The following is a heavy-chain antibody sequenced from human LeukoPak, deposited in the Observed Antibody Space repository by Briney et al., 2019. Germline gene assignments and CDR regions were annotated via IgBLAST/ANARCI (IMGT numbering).Heavy chain of an antibody. CDR1: GYIFISYG. J-gene: IGHJ3*02. V-gene: IGHV1-46*01. Sequence: ASVKVSCKASGYIFISYGISWVRQAPGQGLEWMGIINPSGGSTSYAQKFQGRVTMTRDTSTSTVYMELSSLRSEDTAVYYCAREALTGIAAADDAFDIWGQGTMVTVPS. CDR3: AREALTGIAAADDAFDI. D-gene: IGHD6-13*01. CDR2: INPSGGST.